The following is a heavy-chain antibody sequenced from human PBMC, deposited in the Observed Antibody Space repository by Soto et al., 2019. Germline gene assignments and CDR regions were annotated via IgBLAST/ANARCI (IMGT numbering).Heavy chain of an antibody. D-gene: IGHD5-18*01. V-gene: IGHV3-73*02. CDR2: IASRAHNYAT. J-gene: IGHJ4*02. CDR3: AGVMDTLFDRFDY. CDR1: GFSLSGSF. Sequence: EVELVESGGGLVQPGESLKLSCAASGFSLSGSFIHWVRQASGKGPEWVGRIASRAHNYATAYGTSVQGRFTVSRDDSLNTAYLHMNGLKAEDTAVYFCAGVMDTLFDRFDYWGRGILVTVSA.